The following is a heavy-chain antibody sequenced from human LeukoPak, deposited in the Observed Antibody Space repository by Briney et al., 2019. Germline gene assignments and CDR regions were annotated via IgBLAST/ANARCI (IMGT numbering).Heavy chain of an antibody. CDR2: ISGSGGST. D-gene: IGHD2-2*01. V-gene: IGHV3-23*01. Sequence: GGSLRLSCAASGFTFSSYAMSWVRQAPGKGLEWVSAISGSGGSTYYADPVKGRFTISRDNAKNTLYLQMNSLRAEDTAVYYCLVVPAAMTGGYFDYWGQGTLVTVSS. CDR1: GFTFSSYA. J-gene: IGHJ4*02. CDR3: LVVPAAMTGGYFDY.